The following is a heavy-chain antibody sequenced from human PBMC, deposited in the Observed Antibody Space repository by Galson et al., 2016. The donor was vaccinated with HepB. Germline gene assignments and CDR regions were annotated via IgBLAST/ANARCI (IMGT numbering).Heavy chain of an antibody. Sequence: SLRLSCAASGFTFSTYRMNWGRKAPGKGQEWVSSISSSSAYIYDAESVKGRFTISRDNAKNSLYLQMTSLRPEDTAVYYCAREGGGYTSFWPEYYYGMDVWGQGTPVTVSS. CDR2: ISSSSAYI. D-gene: IGHD6-13*01. V-gene: IGHV3-21*01. CDR1: GFTFSTYR. J-gene: IGHJ6*02. CDR3: AREGGGYTSFWPEYYYGMDV.